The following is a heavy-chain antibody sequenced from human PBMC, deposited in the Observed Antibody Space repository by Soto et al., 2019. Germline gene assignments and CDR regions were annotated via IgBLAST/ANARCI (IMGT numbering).Heavy chain of an antibody. CDR1: GYTVTNYY. V-gene: IGHV1-46*01. J-gene: IGHJ6*02. Sequence: QVQLVQSGAEVKKPGASVKVSCKAYGYTVTNYYMHWVRQAPGQGLEWMGIINPSGGSTSYAQKFRGRGTMTSDTYTNTVYMELSSLRFEDPAVYYCARDNEGICSGSPFYSYYYGMEVWGQGTTVTVSS. CDR2: INPSGGST. CDR3: ARDNEGICSGSPFYSYYYGMEV. D-gene: IGHD3-10*02.